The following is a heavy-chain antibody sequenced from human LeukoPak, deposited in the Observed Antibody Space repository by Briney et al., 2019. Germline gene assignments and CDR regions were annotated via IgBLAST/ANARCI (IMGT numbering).Heavy chain of an antibody. CDR2: ISGSGGST. V-gene: IGHV3-23*01. CDR3: ARDLGRSSGSAPFDP. Sequence: GGSLRLSCAASGFTFSSYAMSWVRQAPGKGLEWVSAISGSGGSTYYADSVKGRFTISRDNSKNTLYLQMNSLRAEDTAVYYCARDLGRSSGSAPFDPWGQGTLVTVSS. J-gene: IGHJ5*02. D-gene: IGHD6-19*01. CDR1: GFTFSSYA.